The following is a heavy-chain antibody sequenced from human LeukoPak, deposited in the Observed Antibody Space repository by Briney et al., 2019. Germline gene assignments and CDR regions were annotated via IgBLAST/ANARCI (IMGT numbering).Heavy chain of an antibody. Sequence: GGSLRLSCAASGFTFSDYYMSWIRQATGKGLEWVSYISSSGSTIYYADSVKGRFTISRDNAKNSLYLQMNSLRAEDTAVYYCARDEGYYYDSSGSTPFDYWGQGTLVTVSS. J-gene: IGHJ4*02. V-gene: IGHV3-11*04. CDR3: ARDEGYYYDSSGSTPFDY. D-gene: IGHD3-22*01. CDR1: GFTFSDYY. CDR2: ISSSGSTI.